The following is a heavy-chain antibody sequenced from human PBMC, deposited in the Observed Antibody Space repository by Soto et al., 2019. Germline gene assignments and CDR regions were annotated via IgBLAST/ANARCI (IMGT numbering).Heavy chain of an antibody. CDR2: IDYSGST. V-gene: IGHV4-61*01. CDR3: ARGGTSSRRAVAGYFHY. D-gene: IGHD1-7*01. Sequence: QVQLQESGPGLVKPSETLSLTCSVSAGSVSGSSHYWNWIRQTPGEGLEWIGYIDYSGSTNYNPSAKTRGTISVDTSTTQFSLKLSSVTAADTAVYYCARGGTSSRRAVAGYFHYWGQGTQVTVSS. CDR1: AGSVSGSSHY. J-gene: IGHJ1*01.